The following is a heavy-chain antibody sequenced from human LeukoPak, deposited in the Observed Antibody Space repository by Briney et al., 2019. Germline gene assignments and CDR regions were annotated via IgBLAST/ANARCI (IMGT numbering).Heavy chain of an antibody. CDR3: ARKAHDSSGYWGLVD. CDR2: ISAYNGNT. Sequence: ASVKVSCKASGYTFTSYGISWVRQAPGQGLEWMGWISAYNGNTNYAQKLQGRVTLTTDTPTSTAYMELRSLRSDDTAVYYCARKAHDSSGYWGLVDWGQGTLVTVSS. J-gene: IGHJ4*02. V-gene: IGHV1-18*01. D-gene: IGHD3-22*01. CDR1: GYTFTSYG.